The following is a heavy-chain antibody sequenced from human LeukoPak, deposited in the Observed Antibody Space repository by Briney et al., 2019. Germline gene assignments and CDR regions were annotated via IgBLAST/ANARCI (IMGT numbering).Heavy chain of an antibody. J-gene: IGHJ4*02. Sequence: ASVKVCCKASGYTFTSYGISWVRQAPGQGLEWMGWISAYNGNTNYAQKLQGRVTMTTDTSTSTAYMELRSLRSDDTAVYYCARALGGYDSSGYYVWGQGTLVTVSS. CDR3: ARALGGYDSSGYYV. D-gene: IGHD3-22*01. V-gene: IGHV1-18*01. CDR1: GYTFTSYG. CDR2: ISAYNGNT.